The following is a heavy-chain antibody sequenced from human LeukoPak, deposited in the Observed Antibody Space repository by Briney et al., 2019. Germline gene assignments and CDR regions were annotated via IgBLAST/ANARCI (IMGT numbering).Heavy chain of an antibody. D-gene: IGHD4-17*01. J-gene: IGHJ3*02. V-gene: IGHV3-20*04. CDR3: ARDKSATVRDAFDI. CDR2: INWNGGST. Sequence: GGSLRLSCAASGFTFDSYAMTWVRQAPGKGLGWVSGINWNGGSTGYADSVKGRFTISRDNAKNSLYLQMNSLRAEDTALYYCARDKSATVRDAFDIWGQGTMVTVSS. CDR1: GFTFDSYA.